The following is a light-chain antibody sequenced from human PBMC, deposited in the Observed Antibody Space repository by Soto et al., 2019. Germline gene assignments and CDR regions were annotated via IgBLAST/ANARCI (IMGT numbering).Light chain of an antibody. V-gene: IGLV2-14*01. CDR1: DSDVGGYNF. CDR3: SSYTTSSTLYV. CDR2: QVS. Sequence: QSALTQPASVSGSPGQSITISCTGTDSDVGGYNFVSWYQQHPGKAPKLMIFQVSNRASGVSNRFSGSKSGDTASLTISGLQAEDEADYYCSSYTTSSTLYVFGTGTKVTVL. J-gene: IGLJ1*01.